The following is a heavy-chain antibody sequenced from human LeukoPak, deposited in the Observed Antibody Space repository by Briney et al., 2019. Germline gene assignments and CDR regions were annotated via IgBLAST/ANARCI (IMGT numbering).Heavy chain of an antibody. CDR1: GGSFSGFY. CDR2: INYTGST. J-gene: IGHJ4*02. D-gene: IGHD3-10*01. V-gene: IGHV4-34*01. CDR3: ARGGDRSFDY. Sequence: SETLSLTCAVYGGSFSGFYWSWIRHVPGKGLEWIGEINYTGSTSYNPSLKSRVTISVDTSQNQFFLLLTSVTAADTAVYYCARGGDRSFDYWGQGTLVTVSS.